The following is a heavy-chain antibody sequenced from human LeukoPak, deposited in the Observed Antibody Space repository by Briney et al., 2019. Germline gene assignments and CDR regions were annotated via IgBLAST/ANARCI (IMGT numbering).Heavy chain of an antibody. J-gene: IGHJ5*02. CDR1: GFTFSSYS. CDR3: ARGGIRSLEHFDP. CDR2: ISSSGSSI. D-gene: IGHD1/OR15-1a*01. V-gene: IGHV3-48*04. Sequence: PGGSLRLSCTASGFTFSSYSMNWVRQAPGKGLEWVSYISSSGSSIYYADSVKGRFTISRDNAKNSAHLQMNSLRAEDTAVYYCARGGIRSLEHFDPWGQGTLVTVSS.